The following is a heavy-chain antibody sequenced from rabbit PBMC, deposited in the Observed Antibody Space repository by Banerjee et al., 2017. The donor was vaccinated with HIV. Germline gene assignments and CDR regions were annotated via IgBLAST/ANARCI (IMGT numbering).Heavy chain of an antibody. J-gene: IGHJ2*01. CDR2: IAGSSSGFT. V-gene: IGHV1S40*01. Sequence: QSLEESGGGLVQPEGSLALTCKASGFSFSSNDYICWVRQAPGKGLEWISCIAGSSSGFTYSATWAKGRFTISKTSSTTVTLQMTSLTVADTATYFCARDLDSVIGWNFGCWGPGTLVTVS. CDR1: GFSFSSNDY. CDR3: ARDLDSVIGWNFGC. D-gene: IGHD1-1*01.